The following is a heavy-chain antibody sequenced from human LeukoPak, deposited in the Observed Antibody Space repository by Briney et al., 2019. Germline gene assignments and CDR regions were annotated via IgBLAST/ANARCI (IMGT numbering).Heavy chain of an antibody. J-gene: IGHJ3*02. CDR2: ISWNSGII. CDR1: GFTFDDHA. V-gene: IGHV3-9*01. D-gene: IGHD2-21*01. Sequence: PGGSLRLSCSASGFTFDDHAMHWVRQAPGKGLEWVAGISWNSGIIDYADSVKGRFTISRDNAKSSLYLQMNSLRPEDTAFYYCTNDRLFLHDALDIWGQGTMVTVSS. CDR3: TNDRLFLHDALDI.